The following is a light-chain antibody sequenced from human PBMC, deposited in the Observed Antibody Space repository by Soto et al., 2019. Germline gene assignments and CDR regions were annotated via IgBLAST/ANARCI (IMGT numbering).Light chain of an antibody. CDR3: QQYYTTPFT. V-gene: IGKV3-15*01. CDR1: QSVSSS. Sequence: EIVMTQSPATLSVSPGERVTLSCRASQSVSSSLAWYQQKAGQAPRLLIYGASTRATGIPARFSGSGSGTEFTLTISSLQSEDVAVYYCQQYYTTPFTFGPGTKVDIK. J-gene: IGKJ3*01. CDR2: GAS.